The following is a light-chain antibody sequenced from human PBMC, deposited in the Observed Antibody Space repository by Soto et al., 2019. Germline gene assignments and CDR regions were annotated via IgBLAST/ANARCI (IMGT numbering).Light chain of an antibody. CDR3: LIWHSSAVV. V-gene: IGLV5-45*02. Sequence: QPVLTQPSSLSASPGASASLTCTLRSGINVGTYRIYWYQQKPGSPPQYLLRYKSDSDKQQGSGVPSRFSGSKDASANAGLLLISGLQSEDEADYYCLIWHSSAVVFGGGTKLTVL. CDR1: SGINVGTYR. J-gene: IGLJ2*01. CDR2: YKSDSDK.